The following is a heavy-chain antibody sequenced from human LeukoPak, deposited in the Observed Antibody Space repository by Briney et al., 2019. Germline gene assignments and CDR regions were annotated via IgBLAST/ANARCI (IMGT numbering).Heavy chain of an antibody. CDR1: GFTFSSYE. D-gene: IGHD1-26*01. CDR3: VRETGGTYREFDY. CDR2: ISTGGSTT. J-gene: IGHJ4*02. Sequence: GGSLRLSCAASGFTFSSYEMIWVRQASGKGLEWLSYISTGGSTTYYADSVKGRFTTSRDNAKSSLYLQMNSLRAEDTAVHYCVRETGGTYREFDYWGQGTLVTVSS. V-gene: IGHV3-48*03.